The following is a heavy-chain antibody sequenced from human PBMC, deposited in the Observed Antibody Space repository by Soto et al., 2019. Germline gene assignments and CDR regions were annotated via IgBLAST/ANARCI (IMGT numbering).Heavy chain of an antibody. J-gene: IGHJ4*02. D-gene: IGHD5-12*01. CDR3: ARKYSGYDYGDY. CDR1: GYTFTSYA. V-gene: IGHV1-3*01. CDR2: INAGNGNT. Sequence: QVQLVQSGAEVKKPGASVKVSCKASGYTFTSYAMHWVRQAPGQRLEWMGWINAGNGNTKYSQKFQGRVTITRDTSASTAYMELSSLRSEDTAVYSCARKYSGYDYGDYWGQGTLVNVSS.